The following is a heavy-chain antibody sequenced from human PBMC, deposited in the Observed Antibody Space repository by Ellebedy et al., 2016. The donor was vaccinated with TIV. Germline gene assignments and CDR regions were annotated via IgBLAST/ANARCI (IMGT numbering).Heavy chain of an antibody. CDR1: GGTFSSYA. CDR3: ATERHVEMATILTDAFDI. Sequence: AASVKVSCKASGGTFSSYAISWVRQPHGQGLEWMGRIIPILAIAYYAQKFQGRVTITADKSTSTAYLELSSLRSEDTDVYSCATERHVEMATILTDAFDIWGQGTMVTVSS. V-gene: IGHV1-69*04. CDR2: IIPILAIA. D-gene: IGHD5-24*01. J-gene: IGHJ3*02.